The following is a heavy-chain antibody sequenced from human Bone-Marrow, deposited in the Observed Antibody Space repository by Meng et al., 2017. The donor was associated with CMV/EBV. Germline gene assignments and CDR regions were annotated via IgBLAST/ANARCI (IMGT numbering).Heavy chain of an antibody. V-gene: IGHV1-46*01. J-gene: IGHJ6*02. D-gene: IGHD1-26*01. CDR1: GSTFTSYY. CDR2: INPRGGRS. CDR3: ARDFWLPYSGSYIGYYYGMDV. Sequence: ASVKVSCKASGSTFTSYYMNWVRQAPGQGLEWMGIINPRGGRSTYVANFQGRGTVTRDTSTRTVYMELNSLRAEDTAVYYCARDFWLPYSGSYIGYYYGMDVWGQGTTVTVSS.